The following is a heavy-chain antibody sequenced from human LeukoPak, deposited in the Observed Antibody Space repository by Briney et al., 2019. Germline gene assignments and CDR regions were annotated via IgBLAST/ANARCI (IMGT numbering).Heavy chain of an antibody. Sequence: PSETLSLTCTVSGGSISSGTYYWGWVRQPPGKGLEWIGSILHSGSAYYNPSIKSRVTISADTSKNQFSLKLSSVTAADTALYYCARQFDYWGQGTLVTVSS. CDR3: ARQFDY. V-gene: IGHV4-39*01. CDR2: ILHSGSA. J-gene: IGHJ4*02. CDR1: GGSISSGTYY.